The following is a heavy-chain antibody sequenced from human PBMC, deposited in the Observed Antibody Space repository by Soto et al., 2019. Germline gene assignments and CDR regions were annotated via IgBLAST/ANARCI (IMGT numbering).Heavy chain of an antibody. D-gene: IGHD3-22*01. Sequence: GGSLRLSCAASGFTFSSYAMNWVRQAPGKGLEWVSAIRGSGGSTYYADSVKGRFTISRDNSKNTLYLQMNSLRAEDTVVYYCAKELSDDYYDSSGYGGRGYWGQGTLVTVSS. V-gene: IGHV3-23*01. CDR2: IRGSGGST. CDR1: GFTFSSYA. J-gene: IGHJ4*02. CDR3: AKELSDDYYDSSGYGGRGY.